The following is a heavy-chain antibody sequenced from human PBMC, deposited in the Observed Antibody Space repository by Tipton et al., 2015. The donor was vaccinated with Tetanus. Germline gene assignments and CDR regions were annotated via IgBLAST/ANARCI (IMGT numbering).Heavy chain of an antibody. J-gene: IGHJ4*02. CDR2: IFPGDSDT. Sequence: VQLVQSGAEVRKPGESLKISCRGSGYRFNTYWIAWVRQMPGKGLEWMGIIFPGDSDTRYSPSFKGQVTISADKSITAAYLQWSSLKASDTAMYFCARGGKEYSNYAFWDFWGQGTLVTVSS. CDR3: ARGGKEYSNYAFWDF. D-gene: IGHD4-11*01. CDR1: GYRFNTYW. V-gene: IGHV5-51*01.